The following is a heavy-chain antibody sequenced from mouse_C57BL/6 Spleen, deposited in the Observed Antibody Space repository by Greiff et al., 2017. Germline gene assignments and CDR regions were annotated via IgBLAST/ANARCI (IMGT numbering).Heavy chain of an antibody. CDR1: GFTFTDYY. CDR3: ARYESDSSGCRWWFAY. Sequence: EVKLMESGGGLVQPGGSLSLSCAASGFTFTDYYMSWVRQPPGKTLEWLGVIRNKANGYTTEYSASVQCRFTISRDNSQSILYLQRSALSAEDSATYYCARYESDSSGCRWWFAYWGQGTLVTVSA. D-gene: IGHD3-2*02. J-gene: IGHJ3*01. CDR2: IRNKANGYTT. V-gene: IGHV7-3*01.